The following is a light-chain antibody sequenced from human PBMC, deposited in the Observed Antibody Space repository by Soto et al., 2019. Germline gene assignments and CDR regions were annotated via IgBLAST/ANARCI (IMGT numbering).Light chain of an antibody. J-gene: IGKJ5*01. CDR3: QHLNSFPFS. Sequence: DIQLTQSPSLLSASVGDRVTITCRASQDISSNLAWYQQKAGKAPKLLSYAASTLQSGVPSRFSGSGSGTEFSLTFISLQPEDFATYYCQHLNSFPFSCGQGTRLEIK. CDR1: QDISSN. CDR2: AAS. V-gene: IGKV1-9*01.